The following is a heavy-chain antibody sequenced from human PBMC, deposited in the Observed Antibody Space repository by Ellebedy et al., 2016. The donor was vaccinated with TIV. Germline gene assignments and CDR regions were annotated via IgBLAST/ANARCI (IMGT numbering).Heavy chain of an antibody. D-gene: IGHD3-10*01. J-gene: IGHJ5*02. CDR2: LYYSGSI. V-gene: IGHV4-39*01. CDR3: ARQRSGSYYTVEWFDP. CDR1: GGSISSSNYY. Sequence: MPSETLSLTCTVSGGSISSSNYYWGWIRQPPGKGLEWIGSLYYSGSIYYNPSLKSRVTISISTFKSQLSLRLSSVTAADTAVYYCARQRSGSYYTVEWFDPWGQGTLVTVSS.